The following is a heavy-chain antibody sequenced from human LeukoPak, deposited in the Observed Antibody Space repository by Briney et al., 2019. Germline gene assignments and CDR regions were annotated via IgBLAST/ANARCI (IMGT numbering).Heavy chain of an antibody. CDR2: IYYSGST. CDR1: GASMKTSIYY. J-gene: IGHJ4*02. D-gene: IGHD3-10*01. Sequence: SSETLSLTCTVSGASMKTSIYYWGWIRQPPGKGLEWIGSIYYSGSTYYNPSLKSRVTISVDRSKNQFSLKLSSVTAADTAVYYCAREGGSGTDWGYYFDYWGQGTLVTVSS. V-gene: IGHV4-39*07. CDR3: AREGGSGTDWGYYFDY.